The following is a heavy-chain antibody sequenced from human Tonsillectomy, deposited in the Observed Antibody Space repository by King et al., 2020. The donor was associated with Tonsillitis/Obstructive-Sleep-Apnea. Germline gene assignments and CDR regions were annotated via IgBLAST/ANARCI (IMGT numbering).Heavy chain of an antibody. D-gene: IGHD2/OR15-2a*01. CDR3: ARGGGIFPRPDPDV. CDR2: ISYDGGIK. J-gene: IGHJ6*04. CDR1: GFTFSSYA. Sequence: QVQLVESGGGVVQPGRSLRLSCAASGFTFSSYAFHWVRQAPGKGLEWVALISYDGGIKYQADSVKGRFTISRDNSRNTLYLQMNSLRAEDTAVYFCARGGGIFPRPDPDVWGKGTTVTVSA. V-gene: IGHV3-30*04.